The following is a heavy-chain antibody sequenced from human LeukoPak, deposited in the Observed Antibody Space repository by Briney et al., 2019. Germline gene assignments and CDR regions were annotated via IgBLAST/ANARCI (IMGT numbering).Heavy chain of an antibody. V-gene: IGHV4-39*01. CDR2: FYYSVST. CDR3: ARWQINLYYFDY. Sequence: SETLSLTCTVSGGSISSYYWGWVRQPPGKGLEWIGSFYYSVSTFYNPSLKSRVTISVDTSKDQFSLKLSSVTAADTAVYYCARWQINLYYFDYWGQGTLVTVSS. CDR1: GGSISSYY. D-gene: IGHD1-14*01. J-gene: IGHJ4*02.